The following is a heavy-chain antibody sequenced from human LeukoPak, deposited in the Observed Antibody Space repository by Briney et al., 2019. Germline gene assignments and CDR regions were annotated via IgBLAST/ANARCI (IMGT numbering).Heavy chain of an antibody. Sequence: GESLKISCKGSGYSFTSYWIGWVRQAPGQGLEWMGWISAYNGNTNYAQKLQGRVTMTTDTSTSTAYMELRSLRSDDTAVYYCARGRRGSSGWYIDYWGQGTLVTVSS. V-gene: IGHV1-18*04. CDR2: ISAYNGNT. D-gene: IGHD6-19*01. J-gene: IGHJ4*02. CDR1: GYSFTSYW. CDR3: ARGRRGSSGWYIDY.